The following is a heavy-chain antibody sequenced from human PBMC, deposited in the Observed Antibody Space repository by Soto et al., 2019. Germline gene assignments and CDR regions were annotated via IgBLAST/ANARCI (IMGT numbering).Heavy chain of an antibody. J-gene: IGHJ4*02. D-gene: IGHD3-3*01. CDR3: VARFNPRVPDY. V-gene: IGHV3-53*03. CDR1: GFSVRAYD. CDR2: LLGGGKI. Sequence: VGSLRLSCAASGFSVRAYDVSWVRQRPGKGLEWLSVLLGGGKIYSADSAGGRFSISRDTSKNTLYLQIDSLTVEDTAVFYCVARFNPRVPDYWGQGTLVTVSS.